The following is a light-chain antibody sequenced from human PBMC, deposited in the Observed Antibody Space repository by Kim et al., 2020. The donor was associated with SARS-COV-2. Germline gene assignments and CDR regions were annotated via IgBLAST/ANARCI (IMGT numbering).Light chain of an antibody. CDR1: SHRSDY. Sequence: ALGQTVRITCNGNSHRSDYASWYQQKPGQAPVLVIYGKNNRPSGIPDRFSGSSSGNTASLTITGAQAEDEADYYCNSRDSSGNHVVFGGGTQLTVL. CDR3: NSRDSSGNHVV. V-gene: IGLV3-19*01. J-gene: IGLJ2*01. CDR2: GKN.